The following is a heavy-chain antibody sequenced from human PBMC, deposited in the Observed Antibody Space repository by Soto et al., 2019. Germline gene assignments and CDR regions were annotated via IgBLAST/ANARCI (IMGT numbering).Heavy chain of an antibody. CDR3: ARVGYSSGWYWFAP. CDR2: IYYSGST. D-gene: IGHD6-19*01. CDR1: CGSISSYY. J-gene: IGHJ5*02. V-gene: IGHV4-59*01. Sequence: PSETLSLTCTVSCGSISSYYWSWIRQPPGKGLEWIGCIYYSGSTNYNPSLKSRVTISVDTSKNQFSLKLSSVTAADTAVYYCARVGYSSGWYWFAPWGKGTLVTVSS.